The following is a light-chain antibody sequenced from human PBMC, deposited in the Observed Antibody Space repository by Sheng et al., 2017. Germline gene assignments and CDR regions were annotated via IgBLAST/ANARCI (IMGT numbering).Light chain of an antibody. CDR2: ETS. Sequence: ETVMTQSPATLSVSPGERAILSCRASKSVGVDLAWYQQKPGQAPRLLIYETSTRAIGIPARFSGSGSGTEFSLTISSLQPEDFAVYYCQQCGASPQTFGQGTRVEIK. CDR1: KSVGVD. CDR3: QQCGASPQT. V-gene: IGKV3-15*01. J-gene: IGKJ1*01.